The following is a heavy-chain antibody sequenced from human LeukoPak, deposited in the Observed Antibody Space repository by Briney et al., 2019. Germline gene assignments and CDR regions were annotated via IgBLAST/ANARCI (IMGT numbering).Heavy chain of an antibody. D-gene: IGHD4-17*01. V-gene: IGHV4-59*08. J-gene: IGHJ1*01. Sequence: AETLSLTCTVSGGSISSYYWSWIRQPPGKGLEWIGYIYYSGSTNYNPSLKSRVTISVDTSKNQFSLKLSSVTAADTAVYYCARHNYGDYETEYFQHWGQGTLVPVSS. CDR2: IYYSGST. CDR1: GGSISSYY. CDR3: ARHNYGDYETEYFQH.